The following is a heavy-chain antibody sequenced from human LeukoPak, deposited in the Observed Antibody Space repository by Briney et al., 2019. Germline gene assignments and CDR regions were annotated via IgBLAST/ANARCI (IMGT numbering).Heavy chain of an antibody. J-gene: IGHJ1*01. CDR1: GYTLTELS. CDR3: ATDLPVGATAAEYFQH. CDR2: FDPEDGKT. Sequence: ASVKVSCKVSGYTLTELSMHWVRQAPGKGLEWMGGFDPEDGKTIYAQKFQGRVTMTEDTSTDTAYMELSSLRSEDTAVYYCATDLPVGATAAEYFQHWGQGTLVTVSS. V-gene: IGHV1-24*01. D-gene: IGHD1-26*01.